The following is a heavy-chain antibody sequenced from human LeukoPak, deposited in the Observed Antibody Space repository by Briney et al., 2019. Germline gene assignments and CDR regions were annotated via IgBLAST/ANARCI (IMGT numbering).Heavy chain of an antibody. J-gene: IGHJ4*02. Sequence: GGSLRLSCAASGFTFSDYYMSWIRQAPGKGLEWVSYISSSGSTIYYADSVKGRFTISRDNAKNSLYLQMNSLRAEDTAVYYCACDIVATLFDYWGQGTLVTVSS. CDR3: ACDIVATLFDY. CDR2: ISSSGSTI. D-gene: IGHD5-12*01. CDR1: GFTFSDYY. V-gene: IGHV3-11*04.